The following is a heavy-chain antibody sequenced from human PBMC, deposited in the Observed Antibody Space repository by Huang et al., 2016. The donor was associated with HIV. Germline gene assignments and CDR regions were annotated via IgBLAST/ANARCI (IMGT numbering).Heavy chain of an antibody. J-gene: IGHJ4*02. Sequence: QVRLQESGPGLVRPSETLSLTCNVSGGSINKYYWSWIRQSPGKGLEWIGYIYYTGDTNYSPSLKSRVTILQDSSKNQCSLKLSSVTAADTAVYYCARAFPSGALDYCGQGTLVTVSS. CDR3: ARAFPSGALDY. CDR1: GGSINKYY. CDR2: IYYTGDT. V-gene: IGHV4-59*01.